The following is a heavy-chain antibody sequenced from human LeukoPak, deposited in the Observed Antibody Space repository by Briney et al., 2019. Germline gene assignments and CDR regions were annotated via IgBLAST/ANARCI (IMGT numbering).Heavy chain of an antibody. J-gene: IGHJ5*02. CDR3: ARGWGGNIDQ. CDR1: GDSVSSNSAA. CDR2: MYYRSTCYT. Sequence: SEAPSLTCAISGDSVSSNSAAWNWIRQSPSRGLEWLGRMYYRSTCYTYYAVSVNGRITNNSDTTKNQCSLQLNSVAPEDTAVYYCARGWGGNIDQWGQGTLVT. D-gene: IGHD1-26*01. V-gene: IGHV6-1*01.